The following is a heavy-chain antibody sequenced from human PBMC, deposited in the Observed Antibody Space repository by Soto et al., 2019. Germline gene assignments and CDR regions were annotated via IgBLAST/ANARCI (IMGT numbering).Heavy chain of an antibody. V-gene: IGHV3-7*01. D-gene: IGHD5-12*01. CDR2: IKQDGSEK. Sequence: EVQLVESGGGLVQPGGSLRLSCAASGFTFSSYWMSWVRQAPGKGLEWVANIKQDGSEKYYVDSVKGRFTISRDNAKNSLYLQMNSLRAEDTAVYYCARGILGGEMATIQYFDYWGQGTLVTVSS. CDR3: ARGILGGEMATIQYFDY. CDR1: GFTFSSYW. J-gene: IGHJ4*02.